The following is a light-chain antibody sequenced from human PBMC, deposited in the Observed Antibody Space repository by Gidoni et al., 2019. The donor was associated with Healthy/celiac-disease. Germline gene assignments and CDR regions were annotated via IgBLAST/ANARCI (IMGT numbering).Light chain of an antibody. CDR2: DAS. J-gene: IGKJ2*01. Sequence: DIQMTQSPSTLSASVGDRVTITCRASQSSSSWLAWYQQKPGNAPKLLIYDASSLESGVPSRFSGSGSGTEFTLTSSSLQPDDFATYYCQQYNSYPYTFGQGTKLEIK. CDR3: QQYNSYPYT. CDR1: QSSSSW. V-gene: IGKV1-5*01.